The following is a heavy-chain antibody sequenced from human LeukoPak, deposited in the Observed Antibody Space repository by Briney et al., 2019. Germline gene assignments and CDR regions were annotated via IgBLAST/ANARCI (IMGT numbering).Heavy chain of an antibody. V-gene: IGHV1-18*01. J-gene: IGHJ4*02. D-gene: IGHD3-16*02. Sequence: ASVKVSCKASGYTFTSYGISWVRQAPGQGLEWMGWISAYNGNTNYAQKLQGRVTMTTDTSTSTAYMELRSLRSDDTAVYYCARDLLTYTHVYDYVWGSYRAGYFDYWGQGTLVTVSS. CDR2: ISAYNGNT. CDR3: ARDLLTYTHVYDYVWGSYRAGYFDY. CDR1: GYTFTSYG.